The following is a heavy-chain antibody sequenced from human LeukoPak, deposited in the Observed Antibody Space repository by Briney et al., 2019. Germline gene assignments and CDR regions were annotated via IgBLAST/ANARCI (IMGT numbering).Heavy chain of an antibody. CDR1: GFTFSSYA. CDR2: ISGSGGST. V-gene: IGHV3-23*01. CDR3: ARGGSGAPYYSYYMDV. J-gene: IGHJ6*03. D-gene: IGHD3-10*01. Sequence: GGSLRLSCAASGFTFSSYAMSWVRQAPGKGLEWVSGISGSGGSTYYADSVKGRFTISRDSSKDTLYLRMNSLRAEDTAIYYCARGGSGAPYYSYYMDVWGKGTTVTVSS.